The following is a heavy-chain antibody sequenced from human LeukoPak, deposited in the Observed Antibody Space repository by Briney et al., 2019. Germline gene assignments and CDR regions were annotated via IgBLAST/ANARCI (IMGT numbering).Heavy chain of an antibody. CDR2: VNSDGSSI. D-gene: IGHD5-12*01. Sequence: GGSLRLSCAASGFTFSSYWMHWVRQAPGKGLMWVSRVNSDGSSITYADSVKGRFTISRDNAKNTLYLQINSLRVEDTAVYYCVREGRVSGYDFDCWGQGTLVTVSS. CDR1: GFTFSSYW. J-gene: IGHJ4*02. CDR3: VREGRVSGYDFDC. V-gene: IGHV3-74*03.